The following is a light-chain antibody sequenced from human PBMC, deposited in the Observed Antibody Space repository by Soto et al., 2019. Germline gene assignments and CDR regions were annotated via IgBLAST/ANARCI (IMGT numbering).Light chain of an antibody. V-gene: IGLV2-14*01. Sequence: QSVLTQPASVSGSPGQSITISCTGTSSDVGGYNYVSWYQQHPGKAPKLMIYDVSNRPSGVSNRFSGSKSGNTASLTISGLQAEDEADYYCSSYTSSSTPNWVFGAGTQLTVL. CDR2: DVS. CDR3: SSYTSSSTPNWV. CDR1: SSDVGGYNY. J-gene: IGLJ3*02.